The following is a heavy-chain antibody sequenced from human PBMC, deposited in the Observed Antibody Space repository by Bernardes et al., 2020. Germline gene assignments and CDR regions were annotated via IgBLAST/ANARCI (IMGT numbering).Heavy chain of an antibody. D-gene: IGHD3-10*01. Sequence: ASVKVSCKASGYTFTDFGITWVRQAPGQGLEWVGWISGHKGYTSYAQTFQGRVTLTTDTSTNMAYMELRGLRSDDTALYYCARRFGDSGRGSYYYYGMDVWGQGTTVTVSS. V-gene: IGHV1-18*01. CDR3: ARRFGDSGRGSYYYYGMDV. J-gene: IGHJ6*02. CDR2: ISGHKGYT. CDR1: GYTFTDFG.